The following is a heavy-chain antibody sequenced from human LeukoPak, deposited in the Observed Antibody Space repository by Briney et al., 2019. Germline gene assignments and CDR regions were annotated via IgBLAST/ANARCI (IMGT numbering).Heavy chain of an antibody. J-gene: IGHJ4*02. CDR1: GFAFSNFD. D-gene: IGHD3-16*02. CDR2: IDSSGTVR. Sequence: GGSLRLSCAASGFAFSNFDMTWVRQAPGKGLEWLSYIDSSGTVRYYADSVNSRFTISRDNAKNSLHLQMGSLRAEDTAVYYCARETRGGTYRYNFLDYWGLGTLVTVSS. V-gene: IGHV3-48*03. CDR3: ARETRGGTYRYNFLDY.